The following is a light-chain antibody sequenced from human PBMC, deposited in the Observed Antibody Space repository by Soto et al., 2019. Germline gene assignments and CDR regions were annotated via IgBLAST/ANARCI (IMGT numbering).Light chain of an antibody. CDR3: SSYTSSSTHV. CDR2: DVS. CDR1: SSDVGAYNF. Sequence: QAVLTQPASVSGSRGQSITISCTGTSSDVGAYNFVSWYQQHPGKLPKLMIFDVSRRPSGVSDRFSGSKSGNTASLTISGLQAEDEGDYYCSSYTSSSTHVFGSGTKLTVL. J-gene: IGLJ1*01. V-gene: IGLV2-14*03.